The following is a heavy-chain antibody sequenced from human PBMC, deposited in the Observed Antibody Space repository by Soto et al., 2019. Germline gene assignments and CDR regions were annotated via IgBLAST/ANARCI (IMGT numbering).Heavy chain of an antibody. CDR1: GFTFSSYS. CDR2: ISSSSSYI. J-gene: IGHJ6*02. Sequence: EVQLVESGGGLVKPGGSLRLSCAASGFTFSSYSMNWVRQAPGKGLEWVSSISSSSSYIYYADSVKGRFTISRDNAKNSLYLQMNSLRAEDTAVYYCATTDVAAAGLSSFGVGGYGMDVWGQGTTVTVSS. D-gene: IGHD6-13*01. V-gene: IGHV3-21*01. CDR3: ATTDVAAAGLSSFGVGGYGMDV.